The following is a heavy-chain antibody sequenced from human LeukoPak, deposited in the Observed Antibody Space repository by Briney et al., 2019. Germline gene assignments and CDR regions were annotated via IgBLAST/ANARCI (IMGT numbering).Heavy chain of an antibody. V-gene: IGHV1-2*06. CDR3: ARGGSGSGYFFDY. CDR1: GYSFSDCS. J-gene: IGHJ4*02. D-gene: IGHD3-10*01. Sequence: EASVKVSCKASGYSFSDCSIHWVRQAPGQGLEWMGRIKCNSGGTDYAQNVQGRVTMIRDTSINTAYMELSGLTSDDTAVYYCARGGSGSGYFFDYWGQGTLVSVSS. CDR2: IKCNSGGT.